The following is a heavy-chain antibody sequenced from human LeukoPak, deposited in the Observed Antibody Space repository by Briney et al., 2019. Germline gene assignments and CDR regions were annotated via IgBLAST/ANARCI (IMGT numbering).Heavy chain of an antibody. CDR1: VDSISSSSYY. J-gene: IGHJ4*02. CDR2: IYYSGST. V-gene: IGHV4-39*01. Sequence: SETQSLTCTVSVDSISSSSYYWGWVRQPPGKGLGWIGSIYYSGSTYYHPSLKSRVTISVDTSKNQFSLKLSSVTAADTAVYYCARTPRHRIAVAGTVGWGQGTLVSVSS. D-gene: IGHD6-19*01. CDR3: ARTPRHRIAVAGTVG.